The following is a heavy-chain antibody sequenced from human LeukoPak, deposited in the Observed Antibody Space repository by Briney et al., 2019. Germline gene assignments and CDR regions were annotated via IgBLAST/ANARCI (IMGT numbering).Heavy chain of an antibody. Sequence: GGSLRLSCAASGSTFSNYAMTWVRQAPGKGLEWVSTISGSGGNTYYADSVKGRFTISRDNSKNTLSLQTNSLRGEDTAVYYCAKSVTGTVDWGQGTLVTVSS. CDR3: AKSVTGTVD. J-gene: IGHJ4*02. D-gene: IGHD6-19*01. CDR1: GSTFSNYA. V-gene: IGHV3-23*01. CDR2: ISGSGGNT.